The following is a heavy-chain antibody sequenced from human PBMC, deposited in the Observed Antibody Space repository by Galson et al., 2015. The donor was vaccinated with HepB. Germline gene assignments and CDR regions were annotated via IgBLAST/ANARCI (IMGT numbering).Heavy chain of an antibody. Sequence: SLRLSCAASGFTFSSYDMHWVRQGTEKSLEWVSGIGPRGESYYAGSVKGRFTISRDNAKNSLYLQMNSLRAGDTAVHYCARGRPFSSSSEFDYWGLGTLVTVSS. CDR2: IGPRGES. J-gene: IGHJ4*02. D-gene: IGHD6-6*01. V-gene: IGHV3-13*04. CDR3: ARGRPFSSSSEFDY. CDR1: GFTFSSYD.